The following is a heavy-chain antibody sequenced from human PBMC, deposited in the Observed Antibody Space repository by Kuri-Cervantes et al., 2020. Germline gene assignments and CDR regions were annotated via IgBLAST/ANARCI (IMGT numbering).Heavy chain of an antibody. CDR3: ARDSSPAKLLWFGELFRSGGYFDY. CDR2: ISAYNGDT. J-gene: IGHJ4*02. CDR1: GYTFTSYG. Sequence: ASVKVSCKASGYTFTSYGISWVRQAPGQGLEWMGWISAYNGDTNYAQKLQGRVTMTTDTSTSTAYMELRSLRSEDTAVYYCARDSSPAKLLWFGELFRSGGYFDYWGQGTLVTVSS. V-gene: IGHV1-18*01. D-gene: IGHD3-10*01.